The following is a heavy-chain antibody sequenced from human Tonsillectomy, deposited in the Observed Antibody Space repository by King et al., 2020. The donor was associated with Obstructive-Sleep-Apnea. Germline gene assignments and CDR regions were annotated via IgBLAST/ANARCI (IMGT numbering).Heavy chain of an antibody. CDR3: ARGAYGDHEYYDF. CDR2: INPNSGHT. V-gene: IGHV1-2*02. CDR1: GYTFTGSY. J-gene: IGHJ4*02. D-gene: IGHD4-17*01. Sequence: VQLVESGAEVKKPGASVKVSCKTSGYTFTGSYMHWMRQAPGQELEWMGWINPNSGHTNYAWKFQGRVTMTRDTSISTVYMELSRLRSDDTAVYYCARGAYGDHEYYDFWGQGTLVTVSS.